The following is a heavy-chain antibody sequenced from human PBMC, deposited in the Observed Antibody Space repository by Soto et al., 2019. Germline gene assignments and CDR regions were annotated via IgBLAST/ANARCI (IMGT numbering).Heavy chain of an antibody. CDR3: AKNGVGSSWYYHFDY. J-gene: IGHJ4*02. Sequence: EVQLLESGGGLVQPGGSLRLSCAASGFTFSSYAMSWVRQAPGKGLEWVSAISGSGGSTYYADSVKGRFTISRDNSKNTLYLQMNSLRAEDTAIYYCAKNGVGSSWYYHFDYWGQGTLVTVSS. V-gene: IGHV3-23*01. CDR1: GFTFSSYA. CDR2: ISGSGGST. D-gene: IGHD6-13*01.